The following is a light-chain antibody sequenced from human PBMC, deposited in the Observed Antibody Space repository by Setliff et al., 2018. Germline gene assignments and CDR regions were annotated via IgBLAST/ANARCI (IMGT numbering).Light chain of an antibody. Sequence: QSALPQPASVSGSPGQSVTISCTGTSNDIGNYKYVSWYQHQPGKAPKVIIFDVNNRPSGVSNRFSGSKSGNTASLTISWLQPEDEAHYYCSSYTTRSTRVFGGGTKVTVL. J-gene: IGLJ3*02. CDR2: DVN. V-gene: IGLV2-14*03. CDR3: SSYTTRSTRV. CDR1: SNDIGNYKY.